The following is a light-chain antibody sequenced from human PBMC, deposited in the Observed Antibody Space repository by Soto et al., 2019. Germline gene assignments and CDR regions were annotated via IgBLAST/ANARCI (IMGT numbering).Light chain of an antibody. CDR2: EVN. J-gene: IGLJ2*01. V-gene: IGLV2-14*01. Sequence: QSALTQPASVSGSPGQSITISCTGTSSDVGGYGYVSWYQHHPGKAPKLIIYEVNNRPSGVSHRFSGSKSGNTASLTISGLWAEDEADYYCTSYTAISTLIFGGGTMLTVL. CDR3: TSYTAISTLI. CDR1: SSDVGGYGY.